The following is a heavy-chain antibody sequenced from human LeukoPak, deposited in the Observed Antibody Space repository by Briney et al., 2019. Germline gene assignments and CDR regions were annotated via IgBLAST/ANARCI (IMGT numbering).Heavy chain of an antibody. J-gene: IGHJ3*01. V-gene: IGHV3-53*01. CDR2: IRVGDVT. CDR3: AREDNGGATDDGFDV. D-gene: IGHD3-16*01. CDR1: GFTFSSYS. Sequence: GGSLRLSCAASGFTFSSYSMNRVRQAPGKGLEWVSVIRVGDVTHYADSVKGRFTTSRDSSKNTVYLQMESLRVEDTAVYYCAREDNGGATDDGFDVWGHGTVVTVSS.